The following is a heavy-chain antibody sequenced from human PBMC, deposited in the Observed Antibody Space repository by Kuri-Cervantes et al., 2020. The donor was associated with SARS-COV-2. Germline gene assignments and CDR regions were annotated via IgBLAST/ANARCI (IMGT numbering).Heavy chain of an antibody. CDR2: IYHSGST. V-gene: IGHV4-38-2*02. CDR1: GYSISSGYY. Sequence: SETLSLTCTVSGYSISSGYYWGWIRQPPGKGLEWIGSIYHSGSTYYNPSLKSRVTMSVDTSKNQFSLKLSSVTAADTAVYYCARVAVVVVAADWYFDLWGRGTLVTDSS. J-gene: IGHJ2*01. D-gene: IGHD2-15*01. CDR3: ARVAVVVVAADWYFDL.